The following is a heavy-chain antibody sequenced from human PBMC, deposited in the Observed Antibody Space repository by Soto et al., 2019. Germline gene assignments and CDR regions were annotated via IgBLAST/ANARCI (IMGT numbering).Heavy chain of an antibody. V-gene: IGHV3-23*01. J-gene: IGHJ4*02. D-gene: IGHD6-19*01. CDR1: A. Sequence: ARSRNRQAPGKGLEWVSAIGGRGGSTYYADSVKGRFTISRDNSKNTLYLQMNSLRAEDTAVYYCAKTIAVAATGYWGQGTLVTVSS. CDR2: IGGRGGST. CDR3: AKTIAVAATGY.